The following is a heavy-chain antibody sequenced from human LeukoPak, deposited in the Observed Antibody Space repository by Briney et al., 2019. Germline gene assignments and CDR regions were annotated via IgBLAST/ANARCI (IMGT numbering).Heavy chain of an antibody. V-gene: IGHV3-15*04. Sequence: PGGSLRLSCAASGFTFNYAWMSWVRQVPGKGLEWVGQTVSEIDGGTTDYAAPVKGRFTISRDDSKSTLYLQMNSLKIEDTAVYYCTTDEDWNYARKDVWGPGATVIVSS. CDR2: TVSEIDGGTT. D-gene: IGHD1-7*01. CDR3: TTDEDWNYARKDV. J-gene: IGHJ6*02. CDR1: GFTFNYAW.